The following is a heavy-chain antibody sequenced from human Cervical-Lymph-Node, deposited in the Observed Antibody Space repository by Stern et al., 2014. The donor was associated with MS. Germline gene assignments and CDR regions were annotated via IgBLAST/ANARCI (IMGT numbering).Heavy chain of an antibody. CDR1: GYTFSIYY. J-gene: IGHJ4*02. Sequence: QVQLVQSGTEVKKSGASVKVSCKASGYTFSIYYMHWVRQAPGQGLEWLGIINPATGGTTYAQKFQDRVTMTNDTSTSTLYLEMSSLISEDTAVYYCARQNMVRGVTELGFWGQGTLVTVSS. D-gene: IGHD3-10*01. CDR2: INPATGGT. CDR3: ARQNMVRGVTELGF. V-gene: IGHV1-46*01.